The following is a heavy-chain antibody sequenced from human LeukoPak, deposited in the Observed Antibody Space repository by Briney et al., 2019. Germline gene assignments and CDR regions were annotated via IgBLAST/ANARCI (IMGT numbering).Heavy chain of an antibody. J-gene: IGHJ6*02. V-gene: IGHV3-30-3*01. CDR1: GFTFSSYA. CDR2: ISYDGTNK. D-gene: IGHD3-10*01. CDR3: AKGSPLDLGAGESYYYGMGV. Sequence: PGGSLRLSCAASGFTFSSYAIHWVRQAPGKGLEWVAVISYDGTNKYYADSVKGRFTISRDNSKHTLFLQMSSLRAEDTAVYYCAKGSPLDLGAGESYYYGMGVWGQGTTVTVSS.